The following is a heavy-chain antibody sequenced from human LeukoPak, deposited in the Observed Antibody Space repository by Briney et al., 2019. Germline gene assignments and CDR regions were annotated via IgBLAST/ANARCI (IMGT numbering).Heavy chain of an antibody. CDR2: MNPNSGNT. CDR3: ATDLKTRSRNYYYGMDV. CDR1: GYTFTTYD. V-gene: IGHV1-8*01. D-gene: IGHD1-14*01. Sequence: GASVKVSCKASGYTFTTYDINWVRQATGQGLEWMGWMNPNSGNTGYAQKFQGRVTMTRNTSISTAYMELSSLRSEDTAVYYCATDLKTRSRNYYYGMDVWGQGTTVTVSS. J-gene: IGHJ6*02.